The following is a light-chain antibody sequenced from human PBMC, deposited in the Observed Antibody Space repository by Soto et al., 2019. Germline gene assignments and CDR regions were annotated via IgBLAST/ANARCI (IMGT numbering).Light chain of an antibody. J-gene: IGKJ1*01. V-gene: IGKV3-20*01. Sequence: EIVLTQSPGTLSLSPGEGTTLSCRASQSVSSSYLAWYQQKPGQAPRLLIYGASSRATGIPDRFSGSGSGTDFALTISRLEPEDVAVYYCQQYGSSLWTFGQGTTVEIK. CDR3: QQYGSSLWT. CDR2: GAS. CDR1: QSVSSSY.